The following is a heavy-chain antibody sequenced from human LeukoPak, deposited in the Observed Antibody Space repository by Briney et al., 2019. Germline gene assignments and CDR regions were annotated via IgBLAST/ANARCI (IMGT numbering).Heavy chain of an antibody. D-gene: IGHD2-2*01. Sequence: PGGSLRLSCAASGFTFSSYSMNWVRQAPGKGLEWVSSISSSSSYIYYADSVKGRLTISRDNAKNSLYLQMNSLRAEDTAVYYCAREYCSSTSCDDAFDIWGQGTMVTVSS. J-gene: IGHJ3*02. V-gene: IGHV3-21*01. CDR1: GFTFSSYS. CDR3: AREYCSSTSCDDAFDI. CDR2: ISSSSSYI.